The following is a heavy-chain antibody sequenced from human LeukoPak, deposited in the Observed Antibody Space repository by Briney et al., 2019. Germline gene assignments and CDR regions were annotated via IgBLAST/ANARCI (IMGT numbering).Heavy chain of an antibody. CDR3: ARGSPRGAVAGTGGDY. Sequence: SETLSLTCAVYGGSFSGYYWSWIRQPPGKGLEWIGEINHSGSTNYNPSLKSRVTISVDTSKNQFSLKLSSVTAADTAVYYCARGSPRGAVAGTGGDYWGQGTLVTVSS. CDR1: GGSFSGYY. CDR2: INHSGST. J-gene: IGHJ4*02. D-gene: IGHD6-19*01. V-gene: IGHV4-34*01.